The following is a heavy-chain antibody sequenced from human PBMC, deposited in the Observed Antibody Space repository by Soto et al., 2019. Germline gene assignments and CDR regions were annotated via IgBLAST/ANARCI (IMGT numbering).Heavy chain of an antibody. CDR3: ATERDSRPVAGSAACDI. CDR2: RVPMFDTP. J-gene: IGHJ3*02. V-gene: IGHV1-69*01. D-gene: IGHD6-19*01. Sequence: QVQLVQSGAEVRKPGSSVKVSCKASGGTFSSTAISWVRRAPGQGLEWLGGRVPMFDTPNYAQNFRNRVRITADESPTTVYMELTSLKSEDTAGYFCATERDSRPVAGSAACDIWGRGTEVTVSS. CDR1: GGTFSSTA.